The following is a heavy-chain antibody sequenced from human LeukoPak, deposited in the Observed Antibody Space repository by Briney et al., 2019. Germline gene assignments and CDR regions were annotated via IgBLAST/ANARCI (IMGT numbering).Heavy chain of an antibody. Sequence: ASVKVSCKVSGYTLTELSMHWVRQAPGKGLAGMGGFDPEDGETIYAQKFQGRVTMTEDTSTDTAYMELSSLRSEDTAVYYCATDPAAYYYDSSGPYWGQGTLVTVSS. D-gene: IGHD3-22*01. J-gene: IGHJ4*02. CDR2: FDPEDGET. V-gene: IGHV1-24*01. CDR3: ATDPAAYYYDSSGPY. CDR1: GYTLTELS.